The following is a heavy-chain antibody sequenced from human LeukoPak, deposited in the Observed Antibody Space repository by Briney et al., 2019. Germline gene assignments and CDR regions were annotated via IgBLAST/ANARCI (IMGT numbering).Heavy chain of an antibody. V-gene: IGHV3-7*01. CDR1: GFTFSSYW. CDR2: IKQDGSER. D-gene: IGHD3-10*01. J-gene: IGHJ4*02. Sequence: GGSLRLSCAASGFTFSSYWMSWVRQAPGKGLEWVASIKQDGSERYYVGSVKGRFTISRDNAKNSLYLQTNSLRVEDTAVYYCAIEEGTSPFDYWGQGTLVTVSS. CDR3: AIEEGTSPFDY.